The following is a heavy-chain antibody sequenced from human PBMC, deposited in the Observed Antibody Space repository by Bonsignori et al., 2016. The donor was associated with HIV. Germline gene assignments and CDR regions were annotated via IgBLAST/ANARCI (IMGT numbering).Heavy chain of an antibody. D-gene: IGHD5-12*01. Sequence: QVQLVQSGADMKKPGASVKVSCKASGYTFTGYYLHWVRQAPGQGLEWVGRINPNLGDTRYAQRFQGRVTMTRDTSSNTAHMELSGLIFDDTAVYYLRAGGLRVATRTGIDYWGQGNPG. V-gene: IGHV1-2*06. CDR1: GYTFTGYY. J-gene: IGHJ4*02. CDR2: INPNLGDT. CDR3: RAGGLRVATRTGIDY.